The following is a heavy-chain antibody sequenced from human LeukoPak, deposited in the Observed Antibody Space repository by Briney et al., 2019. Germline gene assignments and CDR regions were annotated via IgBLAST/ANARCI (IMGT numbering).Heavy chain of an antibody. CDR3: ARDSGFSAFDI. CDR1: GFTFSSSW. CDR2: IKEDGRAQ. D-gene: IGHD3-22*01. V-gene: IGHV3-7*01. Sequence: PGGTLRLFCAASGFTFSSSWMTWVRQAPGKGLEWVASIKEDGRAQYYGGSVKGRFTISRDNAKNSLYLQLNSLRADDTAVYYCARDSGFSAFDIWGQGTMVTVSS. J-gene: IGHJ3*02.